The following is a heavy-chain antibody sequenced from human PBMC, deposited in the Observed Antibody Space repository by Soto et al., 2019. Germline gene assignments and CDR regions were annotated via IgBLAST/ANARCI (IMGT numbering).Heavy chain of an antibody. Sequence: QVQLVESGGGVVQPGRSLRLSCAASGFTFSSYGMHWVRQAPGKGLEWVAVISYDGSNKYYADSVKGRFTISRDNSKNTLYLQMNSLRAEDTAVYYCAKGQLVTGYGMDVWGQGTTVTVSS. CDR2: ISYDGSNK. CDR3: AKGQLVTGYGMDV. V-gene: IGHV3-30*18. CDR1: GFTFSSYG. D-gene: IGHD6-13*01. J-gene: IGHJ6*02.